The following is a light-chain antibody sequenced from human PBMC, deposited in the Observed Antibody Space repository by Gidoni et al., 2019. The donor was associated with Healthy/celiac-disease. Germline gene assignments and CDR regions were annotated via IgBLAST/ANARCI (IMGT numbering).Light chain of an antibody. J-gene: IGLJ3*02. CDR2: DVS. Sequence: QSALTQPSSVSGSPGPSITLSCTGTSSDVGGYNYVSWYQQHPGKAPKLMSYDVSNRPSGVSNRFSGSKSGNTASLTISGLQAEDEADYYCSSYTSSSTRVFGGGTKLTVL. V-gene: IGLV2-14*03. CDR1: SSDVGGYNY. CDR3: SSYTSSSTRV.